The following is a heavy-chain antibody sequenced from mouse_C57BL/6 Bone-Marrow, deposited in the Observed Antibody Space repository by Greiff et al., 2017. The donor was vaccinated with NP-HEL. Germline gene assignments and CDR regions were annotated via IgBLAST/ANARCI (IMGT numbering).Heavy chain of an antibody. CDR2: IWSGGST. CDR1: GFSLTSYG. J-gene: IGHJ4*01. Sequence: VKLQESGPGLVQPSQSLSITCTVSGFSLTSYGVHWVRQSPGKGLEWLGVIWSGGSTDYNAAFISRLSISKDNSKSQFFFKMNSLQAYDTAIYYCASDYGSGYFYYAMDYWGQGTSVTVSS. CDR3: ASDYGSGYFYYAMDY. D-gene: IGHD1-1*01. V-gene: IGHV2-2*01.